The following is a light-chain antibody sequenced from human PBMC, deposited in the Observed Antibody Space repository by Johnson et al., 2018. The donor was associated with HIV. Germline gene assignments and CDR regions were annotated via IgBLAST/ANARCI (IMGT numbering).Light chain of an antibody. J-gene: IGLJ1*01. CDR3: GTWDSSLSEGV. CDR1: SSNIGNNY. Sequence: HSVLTQPPSVSATPGQKVTISCSGSSSNIGNNYVSWYQQLPGTAPKLLIYENNKRPSGIPDRFSASESGTSATLGITGLQTGDEADYYCGTWDSSLSEGVFGTGTKVTVL. CDR2: ENN. V-gene: IGLV1-51*02.